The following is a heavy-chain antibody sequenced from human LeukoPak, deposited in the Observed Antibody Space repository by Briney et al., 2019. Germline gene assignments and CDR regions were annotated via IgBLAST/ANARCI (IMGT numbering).Heavy chain of an antibody. J-gene: IGHJ4*02. Sequence: GGSLRLSCAASGFTFSDHYMDWVRQPPGKGLEWVGRIRNKANSYGTEYAASVKDRFTISRDDSKSSLYPQMNSLRSEDTALYYCTRVRLGAATRYFDYWGQGTLVTVSS. V-gene: IGHV3-72*01. CDR1: GFTFSDHY. D-gene: IGHD1-26*01. CDR3: TRVRLGAATRYFDY. CDR2: IRNKANSYGT.